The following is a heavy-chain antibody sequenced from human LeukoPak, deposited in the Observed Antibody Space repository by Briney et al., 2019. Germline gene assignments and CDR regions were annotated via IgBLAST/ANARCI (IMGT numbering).Heavy chain of an antibody. D-gene: IGHD6-13*01. V-gene: IGHV4-34*01. CDR2: INHSGST. Sequence: SETLSLTCAVSGGSFSGYYWNWIRQSPGKGLEWIGEINHSGSTHYNPSLKSRVTISLDTSKNQFSLRLTSVTAADTAVYYCARGSSSWLDYYIDVWAKGTAVTVSS. J-gene: IGHJ6*03. CDR1: GGSFSGYY. CDR3: ARGSSSWLDYYIDV.